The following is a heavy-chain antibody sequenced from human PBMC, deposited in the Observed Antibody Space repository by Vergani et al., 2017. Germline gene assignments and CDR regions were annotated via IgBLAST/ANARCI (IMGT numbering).Heavy chain of an antibody. CDR1: GGSISSYY. CDR3: AGLQTRSCSSTSCYAWFDP. D-gene: IGHD2-2*01. CDR2: FYYSGST. Sequence: QVQLQESGPGLVKPSETLSLTCTVSGGSISSYYWSWIRQPPGKGLEWIGYFYYSGSTNYNPSLKSRVTISVDTSKNQFSLKLSSVTAAKTAVYYCAGLQTRSCSSTSCYAWFDPWGQGTLVTVSS. J-gene: IGHJ5*02. V-gene: IGHV4-59*01.